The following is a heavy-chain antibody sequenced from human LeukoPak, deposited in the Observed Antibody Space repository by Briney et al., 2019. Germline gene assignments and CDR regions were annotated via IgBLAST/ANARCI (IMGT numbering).Heavy chain of an antibody. V-gene: IGHV3-21*01. J-gene: IGHJ4*02. D-gene: IGHD3-10*01. CDR2: ISSSSSYI. Sequence: GGSLRLSCAASGFTFSSYSMNWVRQAPGKGLEWVSSISSSSSYIYYADSVKGRFTISRDNAKNSLYLQMNSLRAEDTAVYYCARVPAMRYYYGSGSSTTEYYDYWGQGTLVTVSS. CDR1: GFTFSSYS. CDR3: ARVPAMRYYYGSGSSTTEYYDY.